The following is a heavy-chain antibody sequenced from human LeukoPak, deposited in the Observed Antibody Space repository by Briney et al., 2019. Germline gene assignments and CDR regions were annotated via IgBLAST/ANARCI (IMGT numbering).Heavy chain of an antibody. CDR1: GYFISRGYY. CDR2: IYHSGST. Sequence: SETLSLTCTVSGYFISRGYYWGWSRQPPGKGLEWIGAIYHSGSTYYNPSLKSRVTISVDTSKNQFSLKLTSVPGAYPAVNSGASTDWGQQLGPRHHWGQGTLVTVSS. V-gene: IGHV4-38-2*02. D-gene: IGHD6-13*01. CDR3: ASTDWGQQLGPRHH. J-gene: IGHJ5*02.